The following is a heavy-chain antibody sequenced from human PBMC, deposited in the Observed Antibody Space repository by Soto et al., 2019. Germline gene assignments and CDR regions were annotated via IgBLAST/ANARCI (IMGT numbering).Heavy chain of an antibody. CDR3: ARDGFSYGHLLF. J-gene: IGHJ4*02. CDR2: VFYSGAT. V-gene: IGHV4-30-4*01. Sequence: QVQLKESGPGLVKPSETLSLTCNVSGGPIKTGDYYWNWIRQPPGKGLEWIGYVFYSGATNYSPSLKSRAAISMDTSKNQFSLSLTSVTAADTAVYYCARDGFSYGHLLFWGQGIRVTVST. CDR1: GGPIKTGDYY. D-gene: IGHD3-10*01.